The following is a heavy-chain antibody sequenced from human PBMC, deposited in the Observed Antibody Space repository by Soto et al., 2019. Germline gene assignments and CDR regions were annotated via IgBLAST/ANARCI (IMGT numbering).Heavy chain of an antibody. CDR1: GGLFSSYA. Sequence: ASVKVSCKDTGGLFSSYAVSWVRQAPGQGLEWMGGIIPVFDTTYYAQKLQGRVTITADESSNTAYMELSRLTSEDTAMYYCARGGSGYVWFNEFWGQGTLVTV. CDR3: ARGGSGYVWFNEF. D-gene: IGHD3-22*01. V-gene: IGHV1-69*13. J-gene: IGHJ1*01. CDR2: IIPVFDTT.